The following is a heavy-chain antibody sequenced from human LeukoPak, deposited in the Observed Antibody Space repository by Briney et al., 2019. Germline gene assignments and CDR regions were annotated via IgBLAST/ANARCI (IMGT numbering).Heavy chain of an antibody. CDR3: ARESRELLRCIDY. J-gene: IGHJ4*02. CDR1: GGSISSSSYY. Sequence: SETLSLTCTVSGGSISSSSYYWGWIRQPPGKGLEWIGSIYYSGSTYYNPSLKSRVTISVDTSKNQFSLKLSSVTAADTAVYYCARESRELLRCIDYWGQGTLVTVSS. CDR2: IYYSGST. D-gene: IGHD1-26*01. V-gene: IGHV4-39*02.